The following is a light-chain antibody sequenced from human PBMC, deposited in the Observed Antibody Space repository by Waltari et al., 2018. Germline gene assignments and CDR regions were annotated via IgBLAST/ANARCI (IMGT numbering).Light chain of an antibody. V-gene: IGLV1-40*01. CDR3: QSYDRSLSVV. Sequence: QSALTQPPSVSGAPGQRITISCTGSGSNIGAGYDVHWYQQFPGTAPKLLLYGNNNRPSGVPDRFFGSKTSTSASLAITGLQADDEADYYCQSYDRSLSVVFGGGTKLTVL. CDR1: GSNIGAGYD. CDR2: GNN. J-gene: IGLJ2*01.